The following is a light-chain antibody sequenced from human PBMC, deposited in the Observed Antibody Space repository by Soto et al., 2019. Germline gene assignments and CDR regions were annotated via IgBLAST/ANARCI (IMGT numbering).Light chain of an antibody. CDR2: DAS. CDR3: QQYNSYSRT. Sequence: DIQMTQSPSTLSASLGDRVTITCRASQSISSWLAWYQQKPGKAPKLLSYDASSLESGVPSRFRGSGSGTEFTLTISSLQPDDFETYYCQQYNSYSRTFGQGTKVDIK. V-gene: IGKV1-5*01. J-gene: IGKJ1*01. CDR1: QSISSW.